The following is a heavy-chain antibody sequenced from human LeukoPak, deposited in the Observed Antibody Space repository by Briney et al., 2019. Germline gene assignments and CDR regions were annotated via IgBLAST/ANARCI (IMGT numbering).Heavy chain of an antibody. D-gene: IGHD6-13*01. CDR3: ARTYSSSWSYCDS. J-gene: IGHJ4*02. V-gene: IGHV1-8*01. CDR2: MNPTSGNT. Sequence: ASVKVSCTASGYTFTNADISWVRQATGQGLEWMGWMNPTSGNTGYAQKFQGRVTMTGDTSISTAYMELSSLTSEDTAVYYCARTYSSSWSYCDSWGQGTLVTVSS. CDR1: GYTFTNAD.